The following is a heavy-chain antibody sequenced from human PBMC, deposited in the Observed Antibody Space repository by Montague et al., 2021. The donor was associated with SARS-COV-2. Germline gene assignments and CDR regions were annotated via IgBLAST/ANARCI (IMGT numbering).Heavy chain of an antibody. CDR2: LDWDGDK. J-gene: IGHJ6*02. V-gene: IGHV2-70*11. Sequence: PALVKPTQTLTLTCTFSGFSLRTAGTCVSWTRQRPGKAPQWLARLDWDGDKYYSRTLQTRVSISTDTAKTQVVLTMTNVDPMDTATYYCARLSGVAPRCYYEGMDVWGQGTAVTVSS. CDR3: ARLSGVAPRCYYEGMDV. CDR1: GFSLRTAGTC. D-gene: IGHD7-27*01.